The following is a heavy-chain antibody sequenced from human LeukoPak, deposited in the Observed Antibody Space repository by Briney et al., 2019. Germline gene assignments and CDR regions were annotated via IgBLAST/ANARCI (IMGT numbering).Heavy chain of an antibody. CDR1: GGTFSSYA. D-gene: IGHD4-23*01. CDR3: ARFPHAGGGNSNDY. V-gene: IGHV1-69*06. J-gene: IGHJ4*02. CDR2: IIPIFGTA. Sequence: SVKVSCKASGGTFSSYAISWVRQAPGQGLEWMGGIIPIFGTANYAQKFQGRVTITADKSTSTAYMELSSLRSEDTAVYYCARFPHAGGGNSNDYWGQGTLVTVSS.